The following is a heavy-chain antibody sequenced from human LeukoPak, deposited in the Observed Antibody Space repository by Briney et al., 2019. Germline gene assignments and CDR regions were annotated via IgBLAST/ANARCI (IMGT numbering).Heavy chain of an antibody. CDR1: GGTFSSYA. J-gene: IGHJ4*02. D-gene: IGHD6-6*01. CDR3: ARDPRPVVGRAARPYYFDY. CDR2: IIPILGIA. V-gene: IGHV1-69*04. Sequence: SVKVSCKASGGTFSSYAISWVRQAPGQGLEWMGRIIPILGIANYAQKLQGRVTMTTDTSTSTAYMELRSLRSDDTAVYYCARDPRPVVGRAARPYYFDYWGQGTLVTVSS.